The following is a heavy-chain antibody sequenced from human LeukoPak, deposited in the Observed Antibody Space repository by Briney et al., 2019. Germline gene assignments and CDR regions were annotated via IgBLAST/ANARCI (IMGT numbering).Heavy chain of an antibody. CDR2: IIPIFGTA. V-gene: IGHV1-69*05. CDR3: ARAGYCSGGSCYYPD. Sequence: SVKVSCKASGGTFSSYAISWVRQAPGQGLEWMGRIIPIFGTANYAQKFQGRVTITTDESTSTAYMELSSTRSEDTAVYYCARAGYCSGGSCYYPDWGQGTLVTVSS. CDR1: GGTFSSYA. J-gene: IGHJ4*02. D-gene: IGHD2-15*01.